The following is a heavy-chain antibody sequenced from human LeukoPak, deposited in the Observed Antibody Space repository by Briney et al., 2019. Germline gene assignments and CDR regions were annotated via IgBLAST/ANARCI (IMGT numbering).Heavy chain of an antibody. CDR2: LSKSGNT. Sequence: SETLSLTCTVSGGSISCYYWSWSRLPPGKGLEWIGYLSKSGNTNYSPSLKSRVTIFGDTSKNQFFLKLSSVTAADTAVYYCARARSANSFYAFDIWSQGTLVTVSS. CDR3: ARARSANSFYAFDI. D-gene: IGHD5-18*01. V-gene: IGHV4-59*01. J-gene: IGHJ3*02. CDR1: GGSISCYY.